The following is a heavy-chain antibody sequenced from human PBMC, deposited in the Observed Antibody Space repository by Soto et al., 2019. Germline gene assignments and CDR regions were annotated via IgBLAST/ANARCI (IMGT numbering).Heavy chain of an antibody. CDR1: GGTFSSYA. J-gene: IGHJ4*02. CDR2: IIPIFGTA. D-gene: IGHD2-15*01. V-gene: IGHV1-69*12. CDR3: ASVTPGLGYCSGGSCHSRHMHY. Sequence: QVQLVQSGAEVKKPGSSVKVSCKASGGTFSSYAISWVRQAPGQGLEWMGGIIPIFGTANYAQKFQGRVTITADESTSTGYMELSSRRSEDTAVYYCASVTPGLGYCSGGSCHSRHMHYWGQGTLVTVSS.